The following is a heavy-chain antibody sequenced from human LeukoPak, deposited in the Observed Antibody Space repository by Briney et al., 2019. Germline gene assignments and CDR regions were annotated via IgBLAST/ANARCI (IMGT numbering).Heavy chain of an antibody. CDR3: ARGGRWLQFFA. D-gene: IGHD5-24*01. J-gene: IGHJ5*02. Sequence: GGSLRLSCAASGFTFSSYWIHWVRQAPGKGLVWVSRINSDGSSTTYADSVKGRFTISRDNAKNTLYLQMNSLRAGDTAVYFCARGGRWLQFFAWGQGTLVTVSS. CDR1: GFTFSSYW. CDR2: INSDGSST. V-gene: IGHV3-74*01.